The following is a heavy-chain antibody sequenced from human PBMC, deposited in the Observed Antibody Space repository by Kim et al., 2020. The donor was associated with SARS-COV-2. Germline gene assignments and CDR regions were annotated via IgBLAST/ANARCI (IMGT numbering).Heavy chain of an antibody. D-gene: IGHD3-16*02. CDR1: GFTFSSYD. CDR2: IGTAGDT. V-gene: IGHV3-13*04. J-gene: IGHJ6*01. Sequence: GGSLRLSCAASGFTFSSYDMHWVRQATGKGLEWLSTIGTAGDTYYPVSVKSRFTISRENAKNSLYLQMNSLRAGDTAVDYCARGRYVDMWGSYPPPNDV. CDR3: ARGRYVDMWGSYPPPNDV.